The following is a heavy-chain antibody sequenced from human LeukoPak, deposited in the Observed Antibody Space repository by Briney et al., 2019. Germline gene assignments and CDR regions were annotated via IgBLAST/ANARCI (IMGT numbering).Heavy chain of an antibody. Sequence: GGSLRLSCAASRFTVSSSYMTWVRQAPGKGLEWISYISSNGRTMYYADSVKGRFTISRDNSKNSLYLQMNSLRAEDTAVYYCARGSFMFDPWGQGTLVTVSS. CDR3: ARGSFMFDP. J-gene: IGHJ5*02. CDR1: RFTVSSSY. V-gene: IGHV3-11*04. CDR2: ISSNGRTM. D-gene: IGHD3-10*01.